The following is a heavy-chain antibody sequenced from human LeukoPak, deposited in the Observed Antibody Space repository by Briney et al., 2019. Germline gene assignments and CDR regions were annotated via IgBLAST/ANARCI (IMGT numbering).Heavy chain of an antibody. CDR2: ISAYNGNT. CDR1: GYTFTSYG. CDR3: ARDYYYDTSGYYRFDP. Sequence: ASVKVSCKASGYTFTSYGISWVRQAPGQGLEWMGWISAYNGNTNYAQELQGRVTMTTDTSTSTAYMELRSLRSDDTAVYYCARDYYYDTSGYYRFDPWGQGTLVTVSS. D-gene: IGHD3-22*01. J-gene: IGHJ5*02. V-gene: IGHV1-18*01.